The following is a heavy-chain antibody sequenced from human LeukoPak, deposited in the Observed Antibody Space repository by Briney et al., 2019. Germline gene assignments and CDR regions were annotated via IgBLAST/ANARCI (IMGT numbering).Heavy chain of an antibody. J-gene: IGHJ5*02. CDR1: GYTFTSYY. CDR3: ARGKPAFIYYGSGSYYTHPFDP. V-gene: IGHV1-46*01. CDR2: INPSGGST. D-gene: IGHD3-10*01. Sequence: AXVKVSYNASGYTFTSYYMHWVRQAPGQGLEWMGIINPSGGSTSYAQKFQGRVPMTRDTSTSTVYMELSSLRSEDTAVYYCARGKPAFIYYGSGSYYTHPFDPWGQGTLVTVSS.